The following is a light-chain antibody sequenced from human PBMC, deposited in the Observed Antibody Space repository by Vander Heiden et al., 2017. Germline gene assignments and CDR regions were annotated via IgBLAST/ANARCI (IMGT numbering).Light chain of an antibody. J-gene: IGKJ5*01. V-gene: IGKV3-11*01. CDR3: QQRSKWLT. Sequence: EIVLPQSPATLSLSPGERATLSCRASQSVSNYLAWYQQKPGQAPRLLIYDASNRATCVPARFSGSGSGTDFTLTISSLEPEDFAVYYCQQRSKWLTFGQGTRLEIK. CDR1: QSVSNY. CDR2: DAS.